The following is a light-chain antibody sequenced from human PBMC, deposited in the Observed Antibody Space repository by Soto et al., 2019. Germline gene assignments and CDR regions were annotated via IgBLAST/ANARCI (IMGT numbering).Light chain of an antibody. V-gene: IGKV3-20*01. J-gene: IGKJ1*01. CDR2: GAS. Sequence: EIVLTQSPGTLSLSPGERATLSCRASQSVSSSSLAWYQQKPGQAPRLLIYGASNRGTGIPDRFSGSGSATDFTLTISRLEPEDFVVYYCQQYGTSPQTFGQGTKVEIK. CDR3: QQYGTSPQT. CDR1: QSVSSSS.